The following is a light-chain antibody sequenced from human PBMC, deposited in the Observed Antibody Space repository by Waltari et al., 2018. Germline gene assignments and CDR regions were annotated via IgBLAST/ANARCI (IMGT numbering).Light chain of an antibody. CDR1: QSVSSSY. CDR2: GAS. CDR3: QQYGGSPWT. J-gene: IGKJ1*01. Sequence: EIVLTQSPGTLSLSPGERATLSGRASQSVSSSYLAWYQQKPGQAPRLLIYGASSRATGIPDRFSVSGSVTYFTLTISRLAPEDFSVYYCQQYGGSPWTFGQGTKVEIK. V-gene: IGKV3-20*01.